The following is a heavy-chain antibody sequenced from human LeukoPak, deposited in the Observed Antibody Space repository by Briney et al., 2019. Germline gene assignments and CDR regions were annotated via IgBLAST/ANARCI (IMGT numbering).Heavy chain of an antibody. CDR1: GFTFSSYA. J-gene: IGHJ4*02. V-gene: IGHV3-30-3*01. CDR3: ARGHGFWSGYYSYYFDY. Sequence: GGSLRLSCAASGFTFSSYAMHWVRQAPGKGLEWVAVISYDGSNKYYADSVKGRFTISRDNSKNTLYLQMNSLRAEDTAVYYCARGHGFWSGYYSYYFDYWGQGTLVTVSS. CDR2: ISYDGSNK. D-gene: IGHD3-3*01.